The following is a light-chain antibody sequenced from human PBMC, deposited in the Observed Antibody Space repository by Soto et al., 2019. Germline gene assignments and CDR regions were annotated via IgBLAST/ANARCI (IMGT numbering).Light chain of an antibody. CDR3: SSYAGIYVV. CDR2: EVS. J-gene: IGLJ2*01. CDR1: SSDVGGYNY. Sequence: QSALTQSPSASGSPGQSVTISCTGTSSDVGGYNYVSWYQQHPGKAPKLMIYEVSKRPSGVPDRFSGSKSGNTASLTVSGLQAEDEADYYCSSYAGIYVVFGGGTKVTVL. V-gene: IGLV2-8*01.